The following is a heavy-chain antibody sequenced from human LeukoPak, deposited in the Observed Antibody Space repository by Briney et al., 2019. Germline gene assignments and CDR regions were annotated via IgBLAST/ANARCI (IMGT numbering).Heavy chain of an antibody. D-gene: IGHD2-2*01. V-gene: IGHV1-69*01. J-gene: IGHJ4*02. Sequence: SVKVSCKASGGTFSSYAISWVRQAPGQGLEWMGGIIPIFGTANYAQKFQGRVTITADESTSTAYMELGSLRSEDTAVYYCARGVPAALGSFDYWGQGTLVTVSS. CDR2: IIPIFGTA. CDR1: GGTFSSYA. CDR3: ARGVPAALGSFDY.